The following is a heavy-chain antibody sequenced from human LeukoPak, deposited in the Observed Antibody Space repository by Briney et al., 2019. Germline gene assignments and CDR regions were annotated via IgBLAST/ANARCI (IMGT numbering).Heavy chain of an antibody. Sequence: LGESLKISCQGSGYTFSSKWIGWVRQMPGKGLEWMGMIYPGDSEIKYGPSFQGQVTISADKSINTAYLQWGSLKASDTAMYYCVRQADYFDHWGQGTLVTVSS. CDR1: GYTFSSKW. CDR3: VRQADYFDH. J-gene: IGHJ4*02. V-gene: IGHV5-51*01. D-gene: IGHD3-16*01. CDR2: IYPGDSEI.